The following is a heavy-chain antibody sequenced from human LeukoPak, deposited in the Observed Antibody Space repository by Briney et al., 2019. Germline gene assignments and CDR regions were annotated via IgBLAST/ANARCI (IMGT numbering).Heavy chain of an antibody. Sequence: ASVKVSCKASGYSFTNYDINWVRQAPGQGLEWMGWISAYNGNTNYAQKLQGRVTMTTDTSTSTAYMELRSLRSDDTAVYYCARGSVYYGSYYYMDVWGKGTTVTVSS. V-gene: IGHV1-18*01. CDR2: ISAYNGNT. CDR3: ARGSVYYGSYYYMDV. J-gene: IGHJ6*03. CDR1: GYSFTNYD. D-gene: IGHD3-10*01.